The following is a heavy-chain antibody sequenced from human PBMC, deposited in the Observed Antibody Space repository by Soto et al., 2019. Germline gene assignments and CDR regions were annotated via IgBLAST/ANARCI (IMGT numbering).Heavy chain of an antibody. CDR3: ARASGGNIEYYFDY. V-gene: IGHV6-1*01. J-gene: IGHJ4*02. Sequence: QVQLQQSGPGLVKPSQTLSLTCAISGDSVSSNSAAWNWIRQSPSRGLEWLGRTCYRSRWYNDYAVSVKGRITINPDTSKNQFSLRLNSVTPEDTAVYHCARASGGNIEYYFDYWGQGTLVTVSS. CDR1: GDSVSSNSAA. CDR2: TCYRSRWYN. D-gene: IGHD2-15*01.